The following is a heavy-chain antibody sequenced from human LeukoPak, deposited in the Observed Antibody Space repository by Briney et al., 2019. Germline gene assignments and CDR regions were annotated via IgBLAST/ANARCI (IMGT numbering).Heavy chain of an antibody. CDR1: GFTVSSNY. D-gene: IGHD3-10*01. J-gene: IGHJ4*02. CDR2: IYSGGST. CDR3: AKDKSMVRELDY. Sequence: GGSLRLSCAASGFTVSSNYMSWVRQAPGKGLEWVSIIYSGGSTFYADSVKGRFTISRDNSKNTLYLQMNSLRAEDTAVYYCAKDKSMVRELDYWGQGNLVTVSS. V-gene: IGHV3-53*01.